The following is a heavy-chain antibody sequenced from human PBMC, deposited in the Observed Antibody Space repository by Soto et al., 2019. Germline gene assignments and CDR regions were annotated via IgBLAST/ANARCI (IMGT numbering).Heavy chain of an antibody. Sequence: EVQLVESGGGLVQPGRSLRLSCAASGFTFDDYAMHWVRQAPGKGLEWVSGISWNSGSIGYADSVKGRFTISRDNAKNSLYLQMNSLRAEDTALYYCAKDSYAGVGFWSGDYYYYYYYMDVWGKGTTVTVSS. CDR2: ISWNSGSI. CDR3: AKDSYAGVGFWSGDYYYYYYYMDV. V-gene: IGHV3-9*01. D-gene: IGHD3-3*01. CDR1: GFTFDDYA. J-gene: IGHJ6*03.